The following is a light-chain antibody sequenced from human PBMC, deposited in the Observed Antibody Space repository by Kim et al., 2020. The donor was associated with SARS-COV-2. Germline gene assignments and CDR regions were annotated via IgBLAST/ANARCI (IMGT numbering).Light chain of an antibody. CDR1: SSNIGAGYD. CDR3: QSYDSSLSGSVV. Sequence: VTISCTESSSNIGAGYDVHWYQQLPGTAPKLLIYDNSNRPSGVPDRFSGSESGTSASLAITGLQAEDEADYYCQSYDSSLSGSVVFGGGTQLTVL. J-gene: IGLJ2*01. CDR2: DNS. V-gene: IGLV1-40*01.